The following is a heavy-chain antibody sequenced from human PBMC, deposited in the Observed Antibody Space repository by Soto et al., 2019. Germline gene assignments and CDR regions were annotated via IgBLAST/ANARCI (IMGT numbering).Heavy chain of an antibody. D-gene: IGHD6-19*01. Sequence: EVPLVASGGGLVQPGGSLRLSLAASGFPVSSNYMSWVRQAPGKGLEWVSVIYRGGSTYYADSVKGRFTISRDNSKNTLYLQMNSLRAEDTAVYYCARDFRYSSGFDAFDIWGQGTMVTVSS. V-gene: IGHV3-66*01. J-gene: IGHJ3*02. CDR1: GFPVSSNY. CDR2: IYRGGST. CDR3: ARDFRYSSGFDAFDI.